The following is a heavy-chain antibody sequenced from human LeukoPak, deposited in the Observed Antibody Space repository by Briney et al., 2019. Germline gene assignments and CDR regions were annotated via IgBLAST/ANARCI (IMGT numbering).Heavy chain of an antibody. D-gene: IGHD3-16*01. J-gene: IGHJ2*01. V-gene: IGHV3-23*01. Sequence: GGSLRLSCAAPGFTFSSYAMSWVRQAPGKGLEWVSAISGSGGSTYYADSVKGRFTISRDNSKNTLYLQMNSLRAEDTAVYYCAREILAGGGRGGYFDLWGRGTLVTVSS. CDR3: AREILAGGGRGGYFDL. CDR2: ISGSGGST. CDR1: GFTFSSYA.